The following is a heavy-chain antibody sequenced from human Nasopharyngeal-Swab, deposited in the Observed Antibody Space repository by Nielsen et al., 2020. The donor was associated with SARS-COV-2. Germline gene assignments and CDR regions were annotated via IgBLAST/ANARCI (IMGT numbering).Heavy chain of an antibody. D-gene: IGHD3-10*01. V-gene: IGHV3-30*03. CDR2: IAHDASNE. J-gene: IGHJ4*02. CDR3: VRDNYGVDY. Sequence: GESLKISCAASGFTFSSFGMHWVRQAPGKGLEWVAFIAHDASNEYYGDSVKGRFSISRDSSKNTLYLQMNSLRVEDTAVYYCVRDNYGVDYWGQGTLVTVSS. CDR1: GFTFSSFG.